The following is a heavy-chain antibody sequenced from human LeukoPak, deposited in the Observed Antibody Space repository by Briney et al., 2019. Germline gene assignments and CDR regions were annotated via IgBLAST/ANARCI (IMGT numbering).Heavy chain of an antibody. CDR3: VRGGIRVSGIDAFDI. CDR1: GFAYSNYD. V-gene: IGHV3-13*01. Sequence: PGGSLRLSCAASGFAYSNYDMHWVRHGPGGGLEWVSAIGIADDTHYANSVKGRFTISRENARNSLYLQINSLRDGDTAVYYCVRGGIRVSGIDAFDIWGQGKVVTVSS. D-gene: IGHD5/OR15-5a*01. CDR2: IGIADDT. J-gene: IGHJ3*02.